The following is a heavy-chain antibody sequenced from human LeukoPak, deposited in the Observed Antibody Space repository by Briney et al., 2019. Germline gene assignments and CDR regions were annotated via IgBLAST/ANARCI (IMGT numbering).Heavy chain of an antibody. CDR3: ARDVTPYYYDSSGYRY. CDR1: GFTFSSYW. D-gene: IGHD3-22*01. J-gene: IGHJ4*02. CDR2: IKQGGSEK. Sequence: PGGSLRLSCAASGFTFSSYWMSWVRQAPGKGLEWVANIKQGGSEKYYVDSVKGRFTISRDNAKNSLYLQMNSLRAEDTAVYYCARDVTPYYYDSSGYRYWGQGTLVTVSS. V-gene: IGHV3-7*01.